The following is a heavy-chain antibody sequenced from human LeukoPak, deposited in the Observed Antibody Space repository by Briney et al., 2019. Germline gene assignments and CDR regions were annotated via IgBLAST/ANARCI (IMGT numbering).Heavy chain of an antibody. J-gene: IGHJ4*02. CDR1: GFTFSRYS. V-gene: IGHV3-21*01. CDR2: ISSSSSYR. CDR3: MSYAGRSDDY. Sequence: PGGSLRLSCAASGFTFSRYSMNWVRQAPGKGLEWFSSISSSSSYRYYADSVKGRFTISRDNAKNSLHLQMNSLRAEDTAVYYCMSYAGRSDDYWGQGTLVTVSS. D-gene: IGHD3-16*01.